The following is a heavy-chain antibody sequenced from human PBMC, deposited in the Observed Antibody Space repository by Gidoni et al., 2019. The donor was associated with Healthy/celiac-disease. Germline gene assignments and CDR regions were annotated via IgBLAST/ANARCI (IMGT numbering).Heavy chain of an antibody. J-gene: IGHJ4*02. CDR3: ARAARGYCSGGSCYSNYYFDY. CDR2: INPNSGGT. CDR1: GYTFTGYY. Sequence: QVQLVQSGAEVKKPGASVTVSCKASGYTFTGYYMHWVRQAPGQGLEWMGWINPNSGGTNYAQKFQGRVTMTRDTSISTAYMELSRLRSDDTAVYYCARAARGYCSGGSCYSNYYFDYWGQGTLVTVSS. D-gene: IGHD2-15*01. V-gene: IGHV1-2*02.